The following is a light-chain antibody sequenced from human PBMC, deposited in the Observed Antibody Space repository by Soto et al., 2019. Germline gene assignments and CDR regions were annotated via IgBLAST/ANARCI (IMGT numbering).Light chain of an antibody. CDR3: AAWDDILSGRGV. Sequence: QSVLTQPPSASGTPGQRGTISCSGSSSNIGNNYVYWYQMVPGTAPKLLIYRNNQRPSGVPDRFSGSRSGSSASLAISGLRAEDVDDYYCAAWDDILSGRGVFCGVTKLTVL. J-gene: IGLJ2*01. CDR2: RNN. CDR1: SSNIGNNY. V-gene: IGLV1-47*01.